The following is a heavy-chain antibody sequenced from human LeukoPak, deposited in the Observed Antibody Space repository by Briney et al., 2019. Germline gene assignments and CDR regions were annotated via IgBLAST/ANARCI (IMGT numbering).Heavy chain of an antibody. D-gene: IGHD3-9*01. Sequence: PSETLSLTCTVSGGSISSYYWSWIRQPPGEGLEWIGYIYYSGTTNYNPSLKSRVTISVDTSKNQFSLKLSSVTAADTAVYYCARYYDILTGYSAYAFDIWGQGTMVTVSS. CDR3: ARYYDILTGYSAYAFDI. J-gene: IGHJ3*02. V-gene: IGHV4-59*08. CDR2: IYYSGTT. CDR1: GGSISSYY.